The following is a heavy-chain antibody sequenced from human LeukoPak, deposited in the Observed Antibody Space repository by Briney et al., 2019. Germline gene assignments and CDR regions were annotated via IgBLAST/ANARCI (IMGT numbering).Heavy chain of an antibody. CDR1: GFTFRSSW. Sequence: PGGPLRLSCAASGFTFRSSWMHWVRQAPGKGLVWVSRINGDGSVTTYPDSVKGRFTISRDNAESTLYLQLNSLTAEDTAVYYCARGVNGNSDYWGQGALVTVSS. D-gene: IGHD2-8*01. J-gene: IGHJ4*02. CDR2: INGDGSVT. CDR3: ARGVNGNSDY. V-gene: IGHV3-74*01.